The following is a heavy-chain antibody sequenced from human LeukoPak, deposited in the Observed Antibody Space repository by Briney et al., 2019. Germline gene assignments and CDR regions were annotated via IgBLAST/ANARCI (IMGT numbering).Heavy chain of an antibody. Sequence: GRSLRLSYGASCFLFSSYGMHLVRKPPREGLELVAFICYDGSSKYYADSVKGRFTISRENSKNTLSLQMNSLRVEDTGVYFCARDRGDHYYLDCWGEGTVVSVSS. D-gene: IGHD4-17*01. J-gene: IGHJ4*02. CDR2: ICYDGSSK. CDR3: ARDRGDHYYLDC. CDR1: CFLFSSYG. V-gene: IGHV3-33*01.